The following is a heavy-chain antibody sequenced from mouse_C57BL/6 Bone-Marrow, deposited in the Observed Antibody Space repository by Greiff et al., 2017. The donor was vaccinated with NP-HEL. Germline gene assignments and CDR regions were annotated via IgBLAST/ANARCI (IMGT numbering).Heavy chain of an antibody. D-gene: IGHD2-4*01. CDR2: IYPGDGDT. Sequence: VQLQQSGPELVKPGASVKISCKASGYAFSSSWMNWVKQRPGKGLEWIGRIYPGDGDTNYNGKFKGKATLTADKSSSTAYMQLSSLTSEDSAVYFCARSDYYDYAYWGQGTLVTVSA. J-gene: IGHJ3*01. CDR1: GYAFSSSW. CDR3: ARSDYYDYAY. V-gene: IGHV1-82*01.